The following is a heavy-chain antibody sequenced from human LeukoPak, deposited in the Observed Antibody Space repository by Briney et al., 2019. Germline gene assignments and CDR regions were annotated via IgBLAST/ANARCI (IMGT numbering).Heavy chain of an antibody. V-gene: IGHV3-23*01. CDR3: AKDKRDYYGSGSYYNRWYFDY. D-gene: IGHD3-10*01. CDR2: ISGSGGST. J-gene: IGHJ4*02. Sequence: PGGSLRLSCTASGFTFSSYAMSWVRQAPGKGLEWVPAISGSGGSTYYADSVKGRFTISRDNSKNTLYLQMDSLRAEDTAVYYCAKDKRDYYGSGSYYNRWYFDYWGQGTLVTVSS. CDR1: GFTFSSYA.